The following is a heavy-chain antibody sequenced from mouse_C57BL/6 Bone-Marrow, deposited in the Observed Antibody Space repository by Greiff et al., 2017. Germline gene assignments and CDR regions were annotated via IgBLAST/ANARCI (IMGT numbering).Heavy chain of an antibody. J-gene: IGHJ4*01. CDR3: ARGNYSNNRDY. CDR2: INPSTGGT. D-gene: IGHD2-5*01. Sequence: VQLQQSGPELVKPGASVKISCKASGYSFTGYYMNWVKQSPEKSLEWIGEINPSTGGTTYNQKFKAKATLTVDKSSSTAYMQLKSLTSEDSAVYYGARGNYSNNRDYWGQGTSVTVSS. V-gene: IGHV1-42*01. CDR1: GYSFTGYY.